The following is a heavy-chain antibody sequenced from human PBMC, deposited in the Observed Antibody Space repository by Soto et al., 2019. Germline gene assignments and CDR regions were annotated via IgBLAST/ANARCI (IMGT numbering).Heavy chain of an antibody. CDR1: GGTFSSYA. CDR2: IIPIFGTA. J-gene: IGHJ4*02. Sequence: SVKVSCKASGGTFSSYAISWVRQAPGQGLEWMGGIIPIFGTANYAQKFQGRVTITADESTSTAYMELSSLRSEDTAVYYCATNDFGDYNFDYWGQGTLVTVSS. D-gene: IGHD4-17*01. CDR3: ATNDFGDYNFDY. V-gene: IGHV1-69*13.